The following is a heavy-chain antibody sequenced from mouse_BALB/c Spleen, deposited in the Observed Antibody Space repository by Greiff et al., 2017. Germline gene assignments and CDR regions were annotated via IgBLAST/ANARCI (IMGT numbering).Heavy chain of an antibody. CDR1: GFSLTSYG. D-gene: IGHD2-1*01. Sequence: QVQLQQSGPGLVAPSQSLSITCTVSGFSLTSYGVHWVRQPPGKGLEWLGVIWAGGSTNYNSALMSRLSISKDNSKSQVFLKMNSLQTDDTAMYYCARDPPAYGNYDWYFDVWGAGTTVTVSS. CDR3: ARDPPAYGNYDWYFDV. J-gene: IGHJ1*01. CDR2: IWAGGST. V-gene: IGHV2-9*02.